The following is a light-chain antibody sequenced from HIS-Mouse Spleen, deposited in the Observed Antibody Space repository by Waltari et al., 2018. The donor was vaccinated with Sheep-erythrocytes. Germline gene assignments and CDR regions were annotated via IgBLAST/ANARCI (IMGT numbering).Light chain of an antibody. J-gene: IGLJ3*02. CDR3: CSYAGSSTWV. Sequence: QSALTQPASVSASARPSITISCTGTSPDAGTYKFVSWYQQHPGKAPKLSIYEGSKRPSGVSNRFSGSKSGNTASLTISGLQAEDEADYYCCSYAGSSTWVFGGGTKLTVL. CDR2: EGS. V-gene: IGLV2-23*01. CDR1: SPDAGTYKF.